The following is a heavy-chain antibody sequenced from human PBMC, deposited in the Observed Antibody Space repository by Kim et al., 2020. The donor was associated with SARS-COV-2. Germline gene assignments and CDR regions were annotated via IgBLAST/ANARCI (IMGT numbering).Heavy chain of an antibody. Sequence: IYYADSVKGRFTISRDNAKNSLYVQMNSLRAEDTAVYYCAREGVLGAFDIWGQGTMVTVSS. J-gene: IGHJ3*02. D-gene: IGHD3-3*02. CDR3: AREGVLGAFDI. CDR2: I. V-gene: IGHV3-48*03.